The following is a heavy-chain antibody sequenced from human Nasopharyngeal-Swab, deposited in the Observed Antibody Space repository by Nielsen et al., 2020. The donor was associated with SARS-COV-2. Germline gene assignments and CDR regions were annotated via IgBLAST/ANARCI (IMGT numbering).Heavy chain of an antibody. CDR3: ARGLRYYYGSGRLGSYYYGMDV. D-gene: IGHD3-10*01. V-gene: IGHV4-59*12. CDR1: GGSISNYY. CDR2: VYDSGGT. Sequence: SETLSLTCTVSGGSISNYYWSWIRQPPGKGLEWIGYVYDSGGTNYNPSLKSRVTISVDTSKNQFSLKLSSVTAADTAVYYCARGLRYYYGSGRLGSYYYGMDVWGQGTTVTVSS. J-gene: IGHJ6*02.